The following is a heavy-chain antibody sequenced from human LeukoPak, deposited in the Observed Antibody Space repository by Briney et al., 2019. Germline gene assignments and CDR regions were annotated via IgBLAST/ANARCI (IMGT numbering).Heavy chain of an antibody. J-gene: IGHJ4*02. CDR2: ISGDGTIK. CDR1: GFPFSSYW. V-gene: IGHV3-74*03. Sequence: GGSLRLSCEPSGFPFSSYWMLWVRQAPGKGLVWVSRISGDGTIKTYADFVRGRFIISRDNTKNILYLQMNSLKVEDTATYFCSRSPFDYWGQGGLATVSS. CDR3: SRSPFDY.